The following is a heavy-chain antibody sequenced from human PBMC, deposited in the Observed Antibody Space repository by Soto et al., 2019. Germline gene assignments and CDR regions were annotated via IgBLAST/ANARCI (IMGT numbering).Heavy chain of an antibody. V-gene: IGHV3-7*01. D-gene: IGHD3-3*01. CDR3: ARHSEAWNDRNYEFWSGYWDYYYGMDV. J-gene: IGHJ6*02. Sequence: GGSLRLSCAASGFTFSSYWMSWVRQAPGKGLEWVANIKQDGSEKYYVDSVKGRFTISRDNAKNSLYLQMNSLRAEDTAVYYCARHSEAWNDRNYEFWSGYWDYYYGMDVWGQGTTVTVSS. CDR1: GFTFSSYW. CDR2: IKQDGSEK.